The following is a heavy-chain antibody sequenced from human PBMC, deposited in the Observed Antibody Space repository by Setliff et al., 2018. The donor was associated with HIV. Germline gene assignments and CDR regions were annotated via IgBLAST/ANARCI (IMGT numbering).Heavy chain of an antibody. Sequence: SETLSLTCAVSGGSITTTNWWTWIRQPPGKGLEWIGDIYHSGTTNYNPSLKSRVIMSIDTSKNQFSLKLTSVTAADTAVYYCATVIGWNDATDCWGQGTLVTVSS. CDR3: ATVIGWNDATDC. V-gene: IGHV4-4*02. CDR1: GGSITTTNW. J-gene: IGHJ4*02. D-gene: IGHD1-1*01. CDR2: IYHSGTT.